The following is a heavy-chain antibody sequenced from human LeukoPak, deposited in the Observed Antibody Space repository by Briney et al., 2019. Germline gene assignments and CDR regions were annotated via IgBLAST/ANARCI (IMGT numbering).Heavy chain of an antibody. CDR1: GYTFSGFY. D-gene: IGHD6-6*01. CDR2: ISPNSGGT. CDR3: AREGPYSDSSRSRFDY. Sequence: ASVRVSCKPSGYTFSGFYIHWVRQAPGQGLEWMGWISPNSGGTDYAQRFQGRVTMTRDTSISTAYMELSSLRSEDTAVDYCAREGPYSDSSRSRFDYWGQGTLVTVSS. J-gene: IGHJ4*02. V-gene: IGHV1-2*02.